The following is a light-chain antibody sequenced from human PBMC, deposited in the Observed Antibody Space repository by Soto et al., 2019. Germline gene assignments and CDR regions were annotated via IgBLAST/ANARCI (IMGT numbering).Light chain of an antibody. Sequence: DIQMTQSPSSLSASVGDRVTITCRASQSISSYLNWYQQKPGKAPKLLIYAASSLQSGVPSRFSGSESGTDFTPTITCLQPEDFATYYCKQIYSTPLFISGPGTKWISN. CDR2: AAS. V-gene: IGKV1-39*01. CDR1: QSISSY. J-gene: IGKJ3*01. CDR3: KQIYSTPLFI.